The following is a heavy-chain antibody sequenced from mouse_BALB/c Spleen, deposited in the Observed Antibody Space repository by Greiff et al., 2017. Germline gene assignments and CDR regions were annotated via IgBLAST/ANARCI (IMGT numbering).Heavy chain of an antibody. Sequence: VQLQQSGPGLVQPSQSLSITCTVSGFSLTSYGVHWVRQSPGKGLEWLGVIWSGGSTDYNAAFISRLSISKDNSKSQVFFKMNSLQANDTAIYYCARNPYYSRRGAMDYWGQGTSVTVSS. CDR2: IWSGGST. V-gene: IGHV2-2*02. CDR3: ARNPYYSRRGAMDY. J-gene: IGHJ4*01. D-gene: IGHD2-12*01. CDR1: GFSLTSYG.